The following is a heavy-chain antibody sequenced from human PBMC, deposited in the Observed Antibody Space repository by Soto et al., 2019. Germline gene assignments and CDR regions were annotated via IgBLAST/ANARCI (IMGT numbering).Heavy chain of an antibody. D-gene: IGHD2-21*01. CDR2: VYHNGGA. CDR3: GRVVEGATRHTDPDS. J-gene: IGHJ5*01. Sequence: SETLSLTCTVSGVSIHNSHSFWAWIRPPPGKGLQFIASVYHNGGAHYNSSLKSRVTISVDTANNQVSLRMRSLTAADTAFYYCGRVVEGATRHTDPDSWGQGILVTV. CDR1: GVSIHNSHSF. V-gene: IGHV4-39*01.